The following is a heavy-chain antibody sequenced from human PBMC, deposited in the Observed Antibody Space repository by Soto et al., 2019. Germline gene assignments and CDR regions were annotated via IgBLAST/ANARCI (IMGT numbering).Heavy chain of an antibody. D-gene: IGHD6-19*01. CDR2: ISGTGGSA. CDR1: GLTFSSYA. CDR3: VKEGSGWYSRGSFDF. V-gene: IGHV3-23*01. Sequence: EVQLLESGGDLVQPGGSLRLSCAASGLTFSSYAMNWVRQAPGKGLEWVSVISGTGGSASYADSVKGRFTISRDNSKNTMQLQMNSLRAEDTATYYCVKEGSGWYSRGSFDFWGRGTMVTVSS. J-gene: IGHJ3*01.